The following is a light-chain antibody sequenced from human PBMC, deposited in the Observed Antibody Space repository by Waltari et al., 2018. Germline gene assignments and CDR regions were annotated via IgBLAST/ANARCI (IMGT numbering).Light chain of an antibody. CDR3: QSYDRSLGGQFV. CDR2: DTT. J-gene: IGLJ1*01. Sequence: QSVLTQPPSVSGAPGQRVTLSCTGSPSTIGAGNPVHWVQQLPGTAPKLLIYDTTTRPSGVPDRFSGSKSGTSASLAITGLQAEDEADYFCQSYDRSLGGQFVFGTGTKVTV. V-gene: IGLV1-40*01. CDR1: PSTIGAGNP.